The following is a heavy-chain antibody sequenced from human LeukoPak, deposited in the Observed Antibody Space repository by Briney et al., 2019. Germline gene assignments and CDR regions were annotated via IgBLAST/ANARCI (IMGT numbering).Heavy chain of an antibody. V-gene: IGHV3-23*01. Sequence: GGSLRLSCAASGFTFSSYAMSWVRQAPGKGLEWVSAISGSGGSTYYADSVKGRFTISRDNSKNTLYLQMNSLRAEDTAVYYCAKDDSHDFWSGYYRSFGYWGQGTLVTVSS. D-gene: IGHD3-3*01. CDR2: ISGSGGST. CDR1: GFTFSSYA. CDR3: AKDDSHDFWSGYYRSFGY. J-gene: IGHJ4*02.